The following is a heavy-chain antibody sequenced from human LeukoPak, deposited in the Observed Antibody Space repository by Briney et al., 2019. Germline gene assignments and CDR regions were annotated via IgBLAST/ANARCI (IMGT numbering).Heavy chain of an antibody. Sequence: GECLRLSCAASGFTFSNYWMPWVRQTPPKGLAWVSRINTDGSTSYADSVKGRFTISRDNSKNTLYLQMNSLRAEDTAVYYCAIPHSKYYGSGSSGIGFFDYWGEGTLVSVSS. V-gene: IGHV3-74*01. CDR1: GFTFSNYW. D-gene: IGHD3-10*01. J-gene: IGHJ4*02. CDR2: INTDGST. CDR3: AIPHSKYYGSGSSGIGFFDY.